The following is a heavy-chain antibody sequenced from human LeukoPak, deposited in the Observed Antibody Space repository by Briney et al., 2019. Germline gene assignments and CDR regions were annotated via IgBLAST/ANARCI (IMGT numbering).Heavy chain of an antibody. Sequence: GASVKVSCKASGYTFTNYYMHWVRQAPGQGLEWMGIINPYGGSTSYTQKFQGRVTMTRDTSTNTVYMELSNLTSEDTAVFYCARDILGSSLGNLDYWGQGTLVTVSP. CDR2: INPYGGST. CDR1: GYTFTNYY. CDR3: ARDILGSSLGNLDY. V-gene: IGHV1-46*01. D-gene: IGHD3-10*01. J-gene: IGHJ4*02.